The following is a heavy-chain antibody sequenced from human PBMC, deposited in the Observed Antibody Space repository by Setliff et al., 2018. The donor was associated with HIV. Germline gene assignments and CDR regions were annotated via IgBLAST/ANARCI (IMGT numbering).Heavy chain of an antibody. Sequence: SETLSLTCTVSGGSISNSRYYWSWIRQPPGKGLEWIGCIYYSGSTYYNPSLKSRVTISVDTSKYQFSLKLSSVTAADAAVYYCASRVYYYDSSGYLREEGFDPWGQGTLVTGS. J-gene: IGHJ5*02. CDR3: ASRVYYYDSSGYLREEGFDP. D-gene: IGHD3-22*01. CDR1: GGSISNSRYY. V-gene: IGHV4-39*01. CDR2: IYYSGST.